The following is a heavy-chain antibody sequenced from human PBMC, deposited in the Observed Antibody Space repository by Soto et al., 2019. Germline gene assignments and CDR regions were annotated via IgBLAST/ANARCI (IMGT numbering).Heavy chain of an antibody. CDR1: GASISTDSYY. Sequence: SETLSLTCTVSGASISTDSYYWGWIRQPPGKGLEWIGSLYANGDTFYKSSLGGRVIIFAETSKKQFSLELRSLTAADTAVYYCARAFWSGYSGPYFDFWGQGALVTVSS. D-gene: IGHD3-3*01. J-gene: IGHJ4*02. CDR3: ARAFWSGYSGPYFDF. CDR2: LYANGDT. V-gene: IGHV4-39*02.